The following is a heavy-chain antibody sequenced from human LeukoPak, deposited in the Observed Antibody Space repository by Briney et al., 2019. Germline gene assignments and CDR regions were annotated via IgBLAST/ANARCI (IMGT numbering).Heavy chain of an antibody. D-gene: IGHD6-13*01. Sequence: SETLSLTCTVSGGSISSGGYYWSWIRQHPGKGLEWIGYIYYSGSTYYNPSLKSRVTISVDTSKNQFSLKLSSVTAADTAVYYCARGFIAAAGRGWFDPWGQGTLVTVSS. V-gene: IGHV4-31*03. CDR1: GGSISSGGYY. J-gene: IGHJ5*02. CDR3: ARGFIAAAGRGWFDP. CDR2: IYYSGST.